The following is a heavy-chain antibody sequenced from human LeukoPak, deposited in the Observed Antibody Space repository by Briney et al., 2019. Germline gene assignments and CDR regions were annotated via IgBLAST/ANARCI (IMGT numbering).Heavy chain of an antibody. CDR3: ARDISGSANYYFDY. V-gene: IGHV3-30*04. J-gene: IGHJ4*02. D-gene: IGHD3-10*01. CDR1: GLTLSNSA. Sequence: PEGSLRLSCAASGLTLSNSAMHWVRQAPDKGLEWVAVISVDGRDTHYADSVKGRFTISRDNSKNTVYLQMNSLRAEDAALYYCARDISGSANYYFDYWGQGTLVTVSS. CDR2: ISVDGRDT.